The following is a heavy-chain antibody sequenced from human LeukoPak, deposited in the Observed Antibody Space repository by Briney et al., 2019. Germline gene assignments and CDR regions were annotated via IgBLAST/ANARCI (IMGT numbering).Heavy chain of an antibody. CDR3: AGGYSGYDWVANWFDP. CDR2: IYYSGST. CDR1: GGSISSYY. V-gene: IGHV4-59*12. D-gene: IGHD5-12*01. Sequence: SETLSLTCTVSGGSISSYYWSWIRQPPGKGLEWIGYIYYSGSTNYNPSLKSRVTISVDTSKNQFSLKLSSVTAADTAVYYCAGGYSGYDWVANWFDPWGQGTLVTVSS. J-gene: IGHJ5*02.